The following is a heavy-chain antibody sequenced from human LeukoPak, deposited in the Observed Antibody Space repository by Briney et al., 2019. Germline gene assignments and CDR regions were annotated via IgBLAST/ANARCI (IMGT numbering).Heavy chain of an antibody. D-gene: IGHD3-10*01. CDR2: IIPIFGTA. CDR3: ASHTHQLLWFGESVGAFDI. V-gene: IGHV1-69*13. Sequence: ASVTVSCTASGGTFSSYAISWVRQAPGQGLEWMGGIIPIFGTANYAQKFQGRVTITADESTSTAYMELSSLRSEDTAVYYCASHTHQLLWFGESVGAFDIWGQGTMVTVSS. J-gene: IGHJ3*02. CDR1: GGTFSSYA.